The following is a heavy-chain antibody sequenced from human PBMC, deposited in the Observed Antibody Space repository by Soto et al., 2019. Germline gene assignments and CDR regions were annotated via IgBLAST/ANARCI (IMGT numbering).Heavy chain of an antibody. CDR2: IYYSGST. CDR1: GGSISSGGYY. V-gene: IGHV4-31*03. Sequence: QVQLQESGPGLVKPSQTLSLTCTVSGGSISSGGYYWSWIRQHPGKGLEWIGYIYYSGSTYYNPSLKSRVNISVDTSKNQFSLKLSSVTAADTAVYYCARTRYYYDSSGYYSEYYYYGMDVWGQGTTVTVSS. CDR3: ARTRYYYDSSGYYSEYYYYGMDV. D-gene: IGHD3-22*01. J-gene: IGHJ6*02.